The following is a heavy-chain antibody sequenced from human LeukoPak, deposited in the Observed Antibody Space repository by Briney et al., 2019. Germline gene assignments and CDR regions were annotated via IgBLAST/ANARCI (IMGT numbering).Heavy chain of an antibody. Sequence: SETLSLTCAVYGGSFSGYYWSWIRQPPGKGLEWIGEINHSGSTYYNPSLTSRVTISVDTSKNQFSLKLSSVTAADTAVYYCARESAMAAFDYWDQGTLVTVSS. CDR2: INHSGST. J-gene: IGHJ4*02. D-gene: IGHD5-18*01. CDR1: GGSFSGYY. V-gene: IGHV4-34*01. CDR3: ARESAMAAFDY.